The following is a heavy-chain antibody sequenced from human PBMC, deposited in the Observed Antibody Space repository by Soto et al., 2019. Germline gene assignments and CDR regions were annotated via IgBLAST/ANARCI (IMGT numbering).Heavy chain of an antibody. CDR1: GFTFSGSA. CDR2: IRSKANSYAT. J-gene: IGHJ6*02. CDR3: TSSALIDYYYYYGMDV. D-gene: IGHD3-22*01. V-gene: IGHV3-73*01. Sequence: GGALRLSCAASGFTFSGSAMHWVRQASGKGLEWVGRIRSKANSYATAYAASVKGRFTIPRDDSKNTAYLQMNGLKTEDTAVYYCTSSALIDYYYYYGMDVWGQGTTVTVSS.